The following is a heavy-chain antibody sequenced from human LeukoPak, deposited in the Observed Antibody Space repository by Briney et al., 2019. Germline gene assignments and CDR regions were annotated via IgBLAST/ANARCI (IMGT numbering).Heavy chain of an antibody. D-gene: IGHD2-2*01. Sequence: GGSLRLSCAASGFTFSSYGMPWVRQAPGKGLEWVAVIWYDGSNKYYADSVKGRFTISRDNSKNTLYLQMNSLRAEDTAVYYCARDEGSLYCSSTSCYGFDYWGQGTLVTVSS. CDR2: IWYDGSNK. CDR1: GFTFSSYG. J-gene: IGHJ4*02. V-gene: IGHV3-33*01. CDR3: ARDEGSLYCSSTSCYGFDY.